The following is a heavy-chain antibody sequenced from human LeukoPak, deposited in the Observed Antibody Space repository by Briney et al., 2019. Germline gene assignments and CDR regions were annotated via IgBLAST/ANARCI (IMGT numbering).Heavy chain of an antibody. D-gene: IGHD1-14*01. V-gene: IGHV4-34*01. CDR3: ARVPHYYFDY. CDR2: INHSGST. Sequence: PSETLSLTCAVYGGSFSGYYWSWIRQPPGKGLEWIGEINHSGSTNYNPSLKSRVTISVDTSKNQFSLKLSSVTAADTAVYYCARVPHYYFDYWGQGTLVTVSS. CDR1: GGSFSGYY. J-gene: IGHJ4*02.